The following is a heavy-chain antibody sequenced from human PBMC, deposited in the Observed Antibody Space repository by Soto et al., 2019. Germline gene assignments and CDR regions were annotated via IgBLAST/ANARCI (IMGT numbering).Heavy chain of an antibody. Sequence: SVKVSCKASGCTFTSSAVQRVRQARRQRLEWIGWIVDGRRNTNYAQKFQERVTINSDMSTSTGYRELSSLRSEDTAVYYCADLGVGVMERPFDPWGQGTLVTVSS. CDR1: GCTFTSSA. CDR3: ADLGVGVMERPFDP. D-gene: IGHD1-1*01. CDR2: IVDGRRNT. J-gene: IGHJ5*02. V-gene: IGHV1-58*01.